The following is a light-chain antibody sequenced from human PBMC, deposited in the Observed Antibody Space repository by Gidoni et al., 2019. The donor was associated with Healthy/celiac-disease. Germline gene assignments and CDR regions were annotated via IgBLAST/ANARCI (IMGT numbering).Light chain of an antibody. CDR1: QSISSY. CDR3: QQSYSTPPLFT. V-gene: IGKV1-39*01. CDR2: AAS. J-gene: IGKJ3*01. Sequence: DIQMTQSPSSLSASVGDRVTITCRASQSISSYLNWYQQKPGKAPKLLIYAASSLQSGVPSRFSGSGSGTDFTLTISSLQPEDFATYYCQQSYSTPPLFTXXXXTKXDIK.